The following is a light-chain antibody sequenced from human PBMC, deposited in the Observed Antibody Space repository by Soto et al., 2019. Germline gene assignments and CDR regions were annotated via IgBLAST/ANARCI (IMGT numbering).Light chain of an antibody. J-gene: IGKJ1*01. CDR2: AAS. CDR3: QQSYSTLWT. CDR1: QGIRND. Sequence: DIQMTQSPSSLSASVGDRVTIXXRASQGIRNDLSWYQQKPGKAPKRXIYAASSLHSGVPSRFSGSGAGTDFTLTISSLQPEDFATYYCQQSYSTLWTFGQGTKVDIK. V-gene: IGKV1-39*01.